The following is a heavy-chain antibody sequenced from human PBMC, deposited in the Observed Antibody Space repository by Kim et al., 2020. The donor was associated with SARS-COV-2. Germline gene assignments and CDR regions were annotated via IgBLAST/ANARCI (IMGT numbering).Heavy chain of an antibody. CDR1: GFTFSSHG. J-gene: IGHJ6*02. CDR2: SSSSGSDK. V-gene: IGHV3-23*01. CDR3: AKKSYYGSGKSYGMDL. D-gene: IGHD3-10*01. Sequence: GGSLRLSCAASGFTFSSHGMRWVRQAPGKGLEWVSISSSSGSDKRYADSVRGRFSISRHNSQDTLYLQMNSLRAEDTAVYYCAKKSYYGSGKSYGMDLWGQGTTVTVS.